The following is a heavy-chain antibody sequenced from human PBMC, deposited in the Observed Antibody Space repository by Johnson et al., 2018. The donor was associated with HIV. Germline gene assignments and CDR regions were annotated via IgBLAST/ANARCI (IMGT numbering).Heavy chain of an antibody. D-gene: IGHD4-17*01. Sequence: QEQLVESGGGVVQPGRSLRLSCAASGFTFSSYAIHWVRQAPGKGLEWVAVISYDENNKYYADSVKARFTISRDNSKNTVYLQMNSLKTEDTAVYYCTTAFQIMVTTGAFDIWGQGTMVTVSS. CDR3: TTAFQIMVTTGAFDI. CDR2: ISYDENNK. CDR1: GFTFSSYA. J-gene: IGHJ3*02. V-gene: IGHV3-30-3*01.